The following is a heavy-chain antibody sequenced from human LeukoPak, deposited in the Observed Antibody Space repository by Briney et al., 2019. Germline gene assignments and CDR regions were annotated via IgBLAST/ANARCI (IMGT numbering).Heavy chain of an antibody. CDR2: IYYSGST. D-gene: IGHD3-10*01. V-gene: IGHV4-39*07. CDR1: GGSISSSSYY. Sequence: PSETLSLTCTVSGGSISSSSYYWGWIRQPPGKGLEWIGSIYYSGSTYYNPFLKSRVTISVDTSKNQFSLKLSSVTAADTAVYYCAGPTVRGRTFDYWGQGTLVTVSS. J-gene: IGHJ4*02. CDR3: AGPTVRGRTFDY.